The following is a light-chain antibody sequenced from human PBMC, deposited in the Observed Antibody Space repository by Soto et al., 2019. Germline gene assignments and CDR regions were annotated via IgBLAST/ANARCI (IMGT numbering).Light chain of an antibody. CDR3: QHYYNYPLT. V-gene: IGKV1-5*03. J-gene: IGKJ4*01. CDR1: QSVGTW. CDR2: QMS. Sequence: DIQMTQSPSTLSASVGDRVTITCRASQSVGTWLAWYQQQPGKAPKILIWQMSTLVSGVPSRFSGSGSGTEFTLTITSLQPDDFATYFCQHYYNYPLTFGGGTRVEI.